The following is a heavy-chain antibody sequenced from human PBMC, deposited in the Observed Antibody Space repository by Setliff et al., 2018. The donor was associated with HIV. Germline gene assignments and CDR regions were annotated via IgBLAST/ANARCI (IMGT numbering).Heavy chain of an antibody. Sequence: SETLSLTCTVSGGSISNYYWSWIRQSPGKGLEWIGYISNTGNTKYNPSLKSRVTIAGDTSKNQFSVRVNSVTAADTAVYFCARDPSYFDTTGHLTSGGHWFDPWGQGTLVTSPQ. D-gene: IGHD3-22*01. J-gene: IGHJ5*02. CDR1: GGSISNYY. CDR2: ISNTGNT. CDR3: ARDPSYFDTTGHLTSGGHWFDP. V-gene: IGHV4-59*01.